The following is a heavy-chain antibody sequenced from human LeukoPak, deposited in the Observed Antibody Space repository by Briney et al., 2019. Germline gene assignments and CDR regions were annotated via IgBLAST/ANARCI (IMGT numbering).Heavy chain of an antibody. CDR3: ARDGDRSGYYGMDV. CDR2: ISGSGGST. D-gene: IGHD1-14*01. V-gene: IGHV3-23*01. J-gene: IGHJ6*02. CDR1: GFTFSSYA. Sequence: PGGSLRLSCAASGFTFSSYAMSWVRQAPGKGLEWVSAISGSGGSTYYADSVKGRFTISRDNSKNTLYLQMNSLRAEDTAVYYCARDGDRSGYYGMDVWGQGTTVTVSS.